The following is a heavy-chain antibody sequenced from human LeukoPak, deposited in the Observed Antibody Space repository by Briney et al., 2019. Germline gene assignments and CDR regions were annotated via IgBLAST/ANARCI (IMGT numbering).Heavy chain of an antibody. CDR1: GYTFTGYY. J-gene: IGHJ5*02. CDR2: INPNSGGT. CDR3: ARQLPLYTAMVSVGWFDP. D-gene: IGHD5-18*01. V-gene: IGHV1-2*02. Sequence: ASVKVSCKASGYTFTGYYMHWVRQAPGQGLEWMGWINPNSGGTNYAQKFQGRVTMTRDTSISTAYMELSRLRSDDTAVYYCARQLPLYTAMVSVGWFDPWGQGTLVTVSS.